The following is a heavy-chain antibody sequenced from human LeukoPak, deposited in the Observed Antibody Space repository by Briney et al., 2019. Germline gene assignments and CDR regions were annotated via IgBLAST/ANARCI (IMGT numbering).Heavy chain of an antibody. J-gene: IGHJ4*02. V-gene: IGHV4-61*01. CDR2: IYYSGST. CDR3: ARGSPYCGGDCYIDY. D-gene: IGHD2-21*02. Sequence: SETLSLTCAVSGGSISSSNWWSWIRQPPGKGLEWIGYIYYSGSTNYNPSLKSRVTISVDTSKNQFSLKLSSVTAADTAVYYCARGSPYCGGDCYIDYWGQGTLVTVSS. CDR1: GGSISSSNW.